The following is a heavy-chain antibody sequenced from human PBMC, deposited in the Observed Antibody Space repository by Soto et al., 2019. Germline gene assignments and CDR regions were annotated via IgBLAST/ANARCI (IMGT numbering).Heavy chain of an antibody. Sequence: GASVKVSCKASGYTFTSYAMHWVRQAPGQRLEWMGWINAGNGNTKYSQKFQGRVTITRDTSASTAYMELSSLRSEDTAVYYCARVFQGDYGITIDYWGQGTLVTVSS. CDR2: INAGNGNT. CDR1: GYTFTSYA. V-gene: IGHV1-3*01. J-gene: IGHJ4*02. CDR3: ARVFQGDYGITIDY. D-gene: IGHD4-17*01.